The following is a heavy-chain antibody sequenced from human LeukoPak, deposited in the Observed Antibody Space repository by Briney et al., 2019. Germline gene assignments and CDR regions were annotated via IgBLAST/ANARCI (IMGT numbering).Heavy chain of an antibody. D-gene: IGHD2-8*01. Sequence: KPSETLSLTCTVSGGSISRDGHYWSWIRQYPGKGLESIGSVSSSGTTTYNPSLKSRVTISLDTSQNQFSLNLRSLTAADTDVYYCAREMVRDAFDIWGQGTMVTVSS. V-gene: IGHV4-31*03. CDR3: AREMVRDAFDI. J-gene: IGHJ3*02. CDR2: VSSSGTT. CDR1: GGSISRDGHY.